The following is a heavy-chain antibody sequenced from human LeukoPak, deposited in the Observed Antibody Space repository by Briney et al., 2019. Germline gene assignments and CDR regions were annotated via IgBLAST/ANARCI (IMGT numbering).Heavy chain of an antibody. CDR2: IYYSGST. Sequence: SETPSLTCTVSGGSISSSSYYWGWIRQPPGKGLEWIGSIYYSGSTYYNPSLKSRVTISVDTSKNQFSLELSSVTAADTAVYYCASMVDTAALNDYWGQGTLVTVSS. D-gene: IGHD5-18*01. CDR1: GGSISSSSYY. J-gene: IGHJ4*02. CDR3: ASMVDTAALNDY. V-gene: IGHV4-39*01.